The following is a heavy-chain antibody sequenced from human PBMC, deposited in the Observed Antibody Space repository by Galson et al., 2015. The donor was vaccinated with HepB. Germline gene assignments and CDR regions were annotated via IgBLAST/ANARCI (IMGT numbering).Heavy chain of an antibody. Sequence: SETLSLTCTVSGGPIDSFYWNWIRQVPGKGLEWIGYIYNKGSTNYNPSLKSRVTVSIDRSKKQFSLNLTSVTAADTAVYYCAGSGNYGSFDYWGQGTLATVSS. J-gene: IGHJ4*01. CDR2: IYNKGST. CDR1: GGPIDSFY. CDR3: AGSGNYGSFDY. V-gene: IGHV4-59*01. D-gene: IGHD1-26*01.